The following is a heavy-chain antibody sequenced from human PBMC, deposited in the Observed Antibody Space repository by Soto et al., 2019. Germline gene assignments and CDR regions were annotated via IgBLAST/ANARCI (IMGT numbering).Heavy chain of an antibody. CDR1: GGTFSSYT. V-gene: IGHV1-69*02. CDR3: ARGSCSSTSCYAGGGYYYYMDV. Sequence: QVQLVQSGAEVKKPGSSVKVSCKASGGTFSSYTISWVRQAPGQGLEWMGRIIPILGIANYAQKFQGRVTITADKSTSTAYMELSSLRSKDTAVYYCARGSCSSTSCYAGGGYYYYMDVWGKGTTVTVYS. J-gene: IGHJ6*03. D-gene: IGHD2-2*01. CDR2: IIPILGIA.